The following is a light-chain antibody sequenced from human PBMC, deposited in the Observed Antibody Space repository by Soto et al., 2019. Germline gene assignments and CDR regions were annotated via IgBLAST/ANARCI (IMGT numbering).Light chain of an antibody. CDR1: GSNIGRNF. Sequence: QSVLTQPPSVSAAPGQKVTISCSGSGSNIGRNFVSWYQYLPGTAPKLLIYDTDKRPSGIPDRFSGSKSGASATLGITGLQTGDEAYYYCGTWDSNLSGVLFGGGTKLTVL. V-gene: IGLV1-51*01. J-gene: IGLJ2*01. CDR3: GTWDSNLSGVL. CDR2: DTD.